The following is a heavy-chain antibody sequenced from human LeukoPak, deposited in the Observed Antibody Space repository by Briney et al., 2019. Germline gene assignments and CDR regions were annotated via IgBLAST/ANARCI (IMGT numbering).Heavy chain of an antibody. Sequence: PGGSLRLSCAASEFTLSTYAMHWVRQAPGKGLEWVAYISGTGFTTYYADSVKGRFTISSDSSKNTLFLQMNSLRAEDTAIYYCAKDGYNWIAFDDWGQGTLVTVSS. J-gene: IGHJ4*02. CDR1: EFTLSTYA. V-gene: IGHV3-23*01. CDR2: ISGTGFTT. D-gene: IGHD1-20*01. CDR3: AKDGYNWIAFDD.